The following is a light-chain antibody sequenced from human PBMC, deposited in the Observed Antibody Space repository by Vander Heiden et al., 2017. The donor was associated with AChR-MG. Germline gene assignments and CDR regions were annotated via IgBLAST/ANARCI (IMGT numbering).Light chain of an antibody. Sequence: EIVLTQSPATLSLSPGERATLSCRASQSVSSYLAWYQQKPGQAPRLLIYDASNRATGIPARFSGSGSGTDFTLTISSLEPEDFAVYYCQQRSNWPPGPYTFGQGTKVEIK. CDR3: QQRSNWPPGPYT. V-gene: IGKV3-11*01. J-gene: IGKJ1*01. CDR2: DAS. CDR1: QSVSSY.